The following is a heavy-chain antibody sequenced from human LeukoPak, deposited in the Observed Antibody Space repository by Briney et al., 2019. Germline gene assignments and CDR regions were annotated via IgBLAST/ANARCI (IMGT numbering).Heavy chain of an antibody. D-gene: IGHD6-13*01. Sequence: QPGGSLRLSCAASGFTFSSYGMHWVRQAPGKGLEWVAVISYDGSNKYYADSVKGRFTISRDNSKNTLYLQMNSLRAEDTAVYYCARDGGRAAAYYYHYGMDVWGKGTTVTVSS. J-gene: IGHJ6*04. CDR2: ISYDGSNK. V-gene: IGHV3-30*03. CDR1: GFTFSSYG. CDR3: ARDGGRAAAYYYHYGMDV.